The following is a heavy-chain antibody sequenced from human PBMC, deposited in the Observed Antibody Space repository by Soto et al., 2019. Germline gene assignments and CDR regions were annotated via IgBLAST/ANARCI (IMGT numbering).Heavy chain of an antibody. CDR2: INPGNGNT. D-gene: IGHD3-22*01. Sequence: QVQLVQSGAEVKKPGASVKVSCKASGYTFTSYGINWVRQAPGRGLEWMGWINPGNGNTKYSQQFQGRVIIDRDTSASTAYMELRSLRTWDTAVDYCGRGGYFDSSNFLAYWGLGTRVTVPS. CDR1: GYTFTSYG. CDR3: GRGGYFDSSNFLAY. V-gene: IGHV1-3*01. J-gene: IGHJ4*02.